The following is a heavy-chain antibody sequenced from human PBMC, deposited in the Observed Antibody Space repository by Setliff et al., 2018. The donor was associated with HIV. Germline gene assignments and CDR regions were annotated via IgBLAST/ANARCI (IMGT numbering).Heavy chain of an antibody. CDR3: TRNLYYYASGIHFGVY. CDR1: GYTFTTYH. V-gene: IGHV1-46*01. J-gene: IGHJ4*02. CDR2: INPKNRST. D-gene: IGHD3-10*01. Sequence: ASVKVSCTASGYTFTTYHMHWLRQAPGQGLEWMGIINPKNRSTTYAQRFQDRVTMTSDTSTNTFYMELSSLKSEDTAVYYCTRNLYYYASGIHFGVYWGQGTPVTVSS.